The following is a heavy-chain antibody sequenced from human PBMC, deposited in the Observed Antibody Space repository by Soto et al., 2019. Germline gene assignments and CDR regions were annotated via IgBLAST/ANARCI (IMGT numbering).Heavy chain of an antibody. CDR1: GGSISSGDYY. D-gene: IGHD3-22*01. J-gene: IGHJ5*02. CDR2: IYYSGST. Sequence: PSETLSLTCTVSGGSISSGDYYWSWIRQPPGKGLEWIGYIYYSGSTYYNPSLKSRVTISVDTSKNQFSLKLSSVNAADTAVYYCARGVYDYYDSSGYPMHWFDPWGEETLVTVSS. V-gene: IGHV4-30-4*01. CDR3: ARGVYDYYDSSGYPMHWFDP.